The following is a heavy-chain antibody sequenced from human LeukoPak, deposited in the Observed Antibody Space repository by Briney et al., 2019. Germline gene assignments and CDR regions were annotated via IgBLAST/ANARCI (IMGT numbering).Heavy chain of an antibody. D-gene: IGHD3-22*01. J-gene: IGHJ4*02. CDR1: GFTFSSYA. CDR2: ISSSASTI. CDR3: ARLPRYDSSGYYAE. Sequence: GGSLRLSCAASGFTFSSYAMSWVRQAPGKGLEWVSYISSSASTIYYADSVKGRFTISRDNAKNSLYLQMNSLRAEDTAVYYCARLPRYDSSGYYAEWGQGTLVTVSS. V-gene: IGHV3-48*03.